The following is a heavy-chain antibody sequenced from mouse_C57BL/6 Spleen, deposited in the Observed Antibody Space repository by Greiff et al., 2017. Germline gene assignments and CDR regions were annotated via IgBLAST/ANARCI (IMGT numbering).Heavy chain of an antibody. J-gene: IGHJ3*01. CDR2: IDPSDSYT. D-gene: IGHD2-1*01. CDR3: ARGDGKIAY. Sequence: QVQLQQPGAELVMPGASVKLSCKASGYTFTSYWMHWVKQRPGQGLEWIGEIDPSDSYTNYNQKFKGKSTLTVDKSSSTAYMQLSSLTSEDSAVYYCARGDGKIAYWGQGTLVTVSA. V-gene: IGHV1-69*01. CDR1: GYTFTSYW.